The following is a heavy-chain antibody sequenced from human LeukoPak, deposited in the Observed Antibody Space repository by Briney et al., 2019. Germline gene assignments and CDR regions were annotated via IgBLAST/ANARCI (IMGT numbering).Heavy chain of an antibody. CDR3: ARDRRVGYCSSTSCLNWFDP. CDR2: INPNSGGT. D-gene: IGHD2-2*01. J-gene: IGHJ5*02. Sequence: ASVKVSCKASGYTFTGYYMHWVRQVPGQGLEWMGWINPNSGGTNYAQKFQGRVTMTRDTSISTAYMELSRLRSDDTAVYYCARDRRVGYCSSTSCLNWFDPWGQGTLVTVSS. CDR1: GYTFTGYY. V-gene: IGHV1-2*02.